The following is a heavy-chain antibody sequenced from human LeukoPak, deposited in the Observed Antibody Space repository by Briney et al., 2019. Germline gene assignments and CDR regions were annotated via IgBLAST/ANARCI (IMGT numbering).Heavy chain of an antibody. CDR3: ARDLIEGYYYMDV. CDR2: ISRSSRYI. D-gene: IGHD2-15*01. V-gene: IGHV3-21*01. J-gene: IGHJ6*03. Sequence: GGSLRLSCAASGFTFSSYSMNWVRQAPGKGLEWVSSISRSSRYIYYADLVKGRFTISRDNAKNSLYLQMNSLRAEDTAVYYCARDLIEGYYYMDVWGKGTTVTVSS. CDR1: GFTFSSYS.